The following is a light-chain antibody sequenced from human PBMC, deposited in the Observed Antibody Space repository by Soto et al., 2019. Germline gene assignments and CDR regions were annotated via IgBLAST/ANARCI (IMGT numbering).Light chain of an antibody. CDR3: QSYESSLSGWI. CDR1: TSDIGTYNF. CDR2: DDN. V-gene: IGLV2-14*02. J-gene: IGLJ2*01. Sequence: QSVLTQPASVSGSPGQSITISCTGTTSDIGTYNFVSWYQQYPGKAPKLLIYDDNKRPSGVSSRFSGSKSGNTASLTISGLQAEDEADYYCQSYESSLSGWIFGGGTKVTVL.